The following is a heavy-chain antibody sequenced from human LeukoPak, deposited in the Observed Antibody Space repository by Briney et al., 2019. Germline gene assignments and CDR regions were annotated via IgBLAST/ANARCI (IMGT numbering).Heavy chain of an antibody. V-gene: IGHV3-30*18. CDR1: GFTFSSYG. Sequence: GGSLRLSCAASGFTFSSYGMHWVRQAPGEGLEWVEVISYDGSNKYYADSVKGRFTISRDNSKNTLYLQMNSLRAEDTAVYYCAKVSAIVGAFYFDYWGQGTLVTVSS. D-gene: IGHD1-26*01. CDR3: AKVSAIVGAFYFDY. CDR2: ISYDGSNK. J-gene: IGHJ4*02.